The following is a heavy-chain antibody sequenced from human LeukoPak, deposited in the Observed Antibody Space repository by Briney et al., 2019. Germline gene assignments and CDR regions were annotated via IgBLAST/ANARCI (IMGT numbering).Heavy chain of an antibody. J-gene: IGHJ5*02. CDR2: IYTSGST. D-gene: IGHD3-22*01. V-gene: IGHV4-4*07. Sequence: SETLSLTCTVSGVSISSYYWSWIRQPAGKGLEWIGRIYTSGSTNYNPSLKSRVTMSVDTSKNQFSLKLSSVTAADTAVYYCARMVGYYDSSGPYGNSWFDPWGQGTLVTVSS. CDR1: GVSISSYY. CDR3: ARMVGYYDSSGPYGNSWFDP.